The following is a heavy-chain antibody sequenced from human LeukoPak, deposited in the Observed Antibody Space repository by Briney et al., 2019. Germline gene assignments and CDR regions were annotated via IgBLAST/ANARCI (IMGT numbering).Heavy chain of an antibody. V-gene: IGHV4-4*07. D-gene: IGHD6-19*01. CDR3: ARGPYTSGWFSFDY. CDR2: IYNSENT. CDR1: GGPISGYY. Sequence: SETLSLTCTVSGGPISGYYWSWIRQPAGRGLEWIGRIYNSENTDYNPSLKSRVTMSIDTSKNQFSLKLSSVTAADTAVYYCARGPYTSGWFSFDYRGQGTLVTVSS. J-gene: IGHJ4*02.